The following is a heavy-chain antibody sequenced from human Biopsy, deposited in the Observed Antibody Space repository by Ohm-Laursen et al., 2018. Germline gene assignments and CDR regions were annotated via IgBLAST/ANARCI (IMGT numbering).Heavy chain of an antibody. J-gene: IGHJ6*02. CDR3: ARKIDTSWWVYAMDV. V-gene: IGHV3-48*03. D-gene: IGHD2-2*01. CDR2: ISYSGNTI. Sequence: SLRLSCAASGFTFNTYEMNWVRQAPGKGLEWVSYISYSGNTIYYADSVKGRFTISRDNAKNSLYLQMNSLRVEDTAVYYCARKIDTSWWVYAMDVWGQGTTVIVSS. CDR1: GFTFNTYE.